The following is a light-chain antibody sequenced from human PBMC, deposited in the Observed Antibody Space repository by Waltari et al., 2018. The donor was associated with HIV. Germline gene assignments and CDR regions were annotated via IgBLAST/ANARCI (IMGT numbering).Light chain of an antibody. Sequence: QSVLTKPPSASGTPGQRVTISCSGSSSNIATNYVSWCKQFPGTAPELVVYHTNERPLGVPDRCSGPEAGTSASLAISGLRSEDEAEYYCAAWDDSLSACLFGGGTRLNVL. CDR2: HTN. CDR1: SSNIATNY. J-gene: IGLJ2*01. CDR3: AAWDDSLSACL. V-gene: IGLV1-47*01.